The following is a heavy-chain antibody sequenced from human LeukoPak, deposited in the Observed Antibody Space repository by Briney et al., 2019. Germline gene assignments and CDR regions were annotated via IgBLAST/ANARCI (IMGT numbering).Heavy chain of an antibody. Sequence: KSSETLSLTCTVSGGSISSYYWSWIRQPPGKGLEWIGYIYYSGSTNYNPSLKSRVTISVDTSKNQFSLKLSSVTAADTAVYYCARERRGYWSDYWGQGTLVTVSS. CDR2: IYYSGST. CDR3: ARERRGYWSDY. V-gene: IGHV4-59*01. CDR1: GGSISSYY. J-gene: IGHJ4*02. D-gene: IGHD2-2*03.